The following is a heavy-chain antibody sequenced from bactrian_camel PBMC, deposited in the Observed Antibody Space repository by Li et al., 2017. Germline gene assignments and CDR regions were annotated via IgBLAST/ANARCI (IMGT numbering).Heavy chain of an antibody. J-gene: IGHJ4*01. CDR1: GFSASAFA. CDR2: IYTGDGRT. Sequence: HVQLVESGGDLVQPGGSLRLSCATSGFSASAFAMHWVRQAPGKGLEWVSTIYTGDGRTKSADSVKGRFTMSRDNAKNMLYLQMDSVKSEDTATYFCAPVVSNYWGQGTQVTVS. CDR3: APVVSNY. V-gene: IGHV3S1*01. D-gene: IGHD2*01.